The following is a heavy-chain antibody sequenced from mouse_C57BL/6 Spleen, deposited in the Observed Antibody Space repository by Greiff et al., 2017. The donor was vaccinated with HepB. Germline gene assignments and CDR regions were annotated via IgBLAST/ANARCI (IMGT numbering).Heavy chain of an antibody. CDR3: ATSYYSNLFDY. V-gene: IGHV2-2*01. J-gene: IGHJ2*01. Sequence: QVQLKESGPGLVQPSQSLYITCTVSGFSLTSYGVHWVRQSPGKGLEWLGVIWSGGSTDYNAAFISRLSISKDNSKSQVFFKMNSLQADDTAIYYCATSYYSNLFDYWGQGTTLTVSS. CDR2: IWSGGST. D-gene: IGHD2-5*01. CDR1: GFSLTSYG.